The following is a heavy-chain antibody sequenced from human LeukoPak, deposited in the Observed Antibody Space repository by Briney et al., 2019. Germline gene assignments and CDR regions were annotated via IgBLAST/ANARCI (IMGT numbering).Heavy chain of an antibody. CDR1: GYTFTGYY. Sequence: ASVKVSCKASGYTFTGYYMHWVRQAPGQGLEWMGWINPNSGGTNYAQKFQSRVTMTRDTSISTAYMELSRLRSDDTAVYYCARGPIVGATTGDYWGQGTLVTVSS. CDR2: INPNSGGT. J-gene: IGHJ4*02. CDR3: ARGPIVGATTGDY. V-gene: IGHV1-2*02. D-gene: IGHD1-26*01.